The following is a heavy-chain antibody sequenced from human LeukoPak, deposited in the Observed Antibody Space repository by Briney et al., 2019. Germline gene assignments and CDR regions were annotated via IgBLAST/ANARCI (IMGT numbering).Heavy chain of an antibody. CDR1: GFTFSSYA. V-gene: IGHV3-23*01. CDR2: ISGSGGST. Sequence: PGGSLRLSCAASGFTFSSYAMSWGRQAPGKGLEWVSAISGSGGSTYYADSVKGRFTISRDNSKNTLYLQMSSLRAEDTAVYYCAKDQLRYFDWLSQLDYWGQGTLVTVSS. D-gene: IGHD3-9*01. J-gene: IGHJ4*02. CDR3: AKDQLRYFDWLSQLDY.